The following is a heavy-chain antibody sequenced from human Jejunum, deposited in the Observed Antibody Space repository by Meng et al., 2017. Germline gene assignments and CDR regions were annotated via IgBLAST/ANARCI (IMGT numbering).Heavy chain of an antibody. V-gene: IGHV3-74*01. CDR2: INSDGSST. D-gene: IGHD2-15*01. J-gene: IGHJ4*02. Sequence: VPLVEAGGGLVPPGGSLRLSCAASGFTFSSYWMHWVRQVPGKGMVWVSHINSDGSSTTYADSVKGRFTISRDNAKNTLYLQMNSLRAEDTAVYYCIRRMSESGYFAYWGQGTLVTVSS. CDR3: IRRMSESGYFAY. CDR1: GFTFSSYW.